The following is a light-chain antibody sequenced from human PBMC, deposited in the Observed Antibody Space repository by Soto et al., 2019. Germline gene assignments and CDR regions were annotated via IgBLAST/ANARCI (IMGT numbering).Light chain of an antibody. CDR2: TAS. CDR1: RYIRSD. CDR3: LQDYNYPWT. V-gene: IGKV1-6*02. Sequence: IPMTQSPSSLSASVGDRVTIPCRASRYIRSDLSWYQQRPGQAPKVLIYTASSLQSGVPSRFSGSGYGTDFTLTISSLQPEDFATYYCLQDYNYPWTFGQGTKVDIK. J-gene: IGKJ1*01.